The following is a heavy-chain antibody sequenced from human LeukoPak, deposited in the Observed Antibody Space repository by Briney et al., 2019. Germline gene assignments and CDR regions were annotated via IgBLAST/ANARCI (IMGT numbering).Heavy chain of an antibody. D-gene: IGHD3-3*01. CDR1: GGSFSGYY. Sequence: PSETLSLTCAVYGGSFSGYYWSWIRQPPGKGLEWIGEINHSGSTNYNPSLTSRVTISVDTSKNQFSLKLSSVTAADTAVYYCARGRLPDFGVVIAPYYYYYYMDVWGKGTTVTVSS. CDR2: INHSGST. J-gene: IGHJ6*03. V-gene: IGHV4-34*01. CDR3: ARGRLPDFGVVIAPYYYYYYMDV.